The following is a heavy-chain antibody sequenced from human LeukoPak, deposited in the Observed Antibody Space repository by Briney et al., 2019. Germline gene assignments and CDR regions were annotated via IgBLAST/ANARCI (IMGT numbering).Heavy chain of an antibody. D-gene: IGHD4-23*01. CDR2: IYTSGST. Sequence: SETLSLTCTVSGGSISSYCWSWIRQPAGKGLEWIRRIYTSGSTNYNPSLKSRVTMSVDTSKNQFSLKLSSVTAADTAVYYCASGVKVTPSYYYYYYYMDVWGKGTTVTVSS. V-gene: IGHV4-4*07. CDR3: ASGVKVTPSYYYYYYYMDV. CDR1: GGSISSYC. J-gene: IGHJ6*03.